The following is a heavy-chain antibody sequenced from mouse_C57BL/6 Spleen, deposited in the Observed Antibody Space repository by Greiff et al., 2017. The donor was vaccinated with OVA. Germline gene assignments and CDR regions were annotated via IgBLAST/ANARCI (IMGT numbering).Heavy chain of an antibody. D-gene: IGHD2-2*01. Sequence: VQLQQSGAELVRPGSSVKMSCKTSGYTFTSYGINWVKPRPGQGLEWIGYIYIGNGYTAYNEKFKGKATLTSDTSSSTAYMQLSSLTSEDSAIYFCARGLWLRRAMDYWGQGTSVTVSS. V-gene: IGHV1-58*01. CDR1: GYTFTSYG. CDR3: ARGLWLRRAMDY. CDR2: IYIGNGYT. J-gene: IGHJ4*01.